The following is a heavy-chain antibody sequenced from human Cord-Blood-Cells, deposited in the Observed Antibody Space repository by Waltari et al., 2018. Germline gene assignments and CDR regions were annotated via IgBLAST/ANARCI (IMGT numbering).Heavy chain of an antibody. J-gene: IGHJ4*02. V-gene: IGHV4-34*01. Sequence: QVQLQQWGAGLLKPSETLSLTCAVYGGSFSGYYWSWIRQPPGKGLEWIGEINHSGSTNYNPSLKSRVTISVDTSKNQFSLKLSSVTAADTAVYYCAREDGVGGDYWGQGTLVTVSS. CDR3: AREDGVGGDY. CDR1: GGSFSGYY. D-gene: IGHD3-3*01. CDR2: INHSGST.